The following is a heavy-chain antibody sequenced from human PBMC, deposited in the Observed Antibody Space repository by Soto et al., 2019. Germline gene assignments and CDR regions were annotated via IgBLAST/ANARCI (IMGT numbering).Heavy chain of an antibody. V-gene: IGHV1-3*01. J-gene: IGHJ4*02. Sequence: ASVKVSCKASGYTFTSYAIHWVRQAPGQRLEWMGWINAGNGNTKYSQKFQGRVTITRDTSASTAYMELSSLRSEDTAVYYCARDLALGLSDYWGQGTLVTVSS. CDR1: GYTFTSYA. CDR3: ARDLALGLSDY. CDR2: INAGNGNT.